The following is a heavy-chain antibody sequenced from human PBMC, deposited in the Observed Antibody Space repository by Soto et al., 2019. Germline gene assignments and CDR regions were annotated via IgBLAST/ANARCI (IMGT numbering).Heavy chain of an antibody. CDR3: ARDRTVDDHPRFDY. D-gene: IGHD5-12*01. CDR2: IIPIFGTA. Sequence: QVQLVQSGAEVKKSGSSVKVSCKASGGTFSSYAISWVRQAPGQGLEWMGGIIPIFGTANYAQKFQGRVTITADESTSTAYMELSLLRSEDMAVYYCARDRTVDDHPRFDYWGQGTLVTVSS. V-gene: IGHV1-69*01. J-gene: IGHJ4*02. CDR1: GGTFSSYA.